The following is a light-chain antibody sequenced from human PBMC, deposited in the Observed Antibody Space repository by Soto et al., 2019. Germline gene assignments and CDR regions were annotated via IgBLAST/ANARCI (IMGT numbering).Light chain of an antibody. CDR2: EDT. CDR3: YSYGGSSTLV. J-gene: IGLJ2*01. V-gene: IGLV2-23*01. Sequence: QSALTQPASVSGSPGQSITISCTGTSSDIGSYNLVSWYQQHPGKVPKLMIYEDTKRPSGVSNRFSGSKSGNTASLTISGLRSEDEADYYCYSYGGSSTLVFGGGTKLTVL. CDR1: SSDIGSYNL.